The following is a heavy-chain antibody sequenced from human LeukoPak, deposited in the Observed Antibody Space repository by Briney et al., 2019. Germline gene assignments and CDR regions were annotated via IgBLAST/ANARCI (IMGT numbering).Heavy chain of an antibody. Sequence: PGGSLRLSCTASGFSFSGHWMHWARQLPGKGLVWVSRISPTGSTTSYADSVKGRFTISRDNAKNSLYLQMNSLRAEDTAVYYCAREAAAGGLDYWGQGTLVTVSS. D-gene: IGHD6-13*01. J-gene: IGHJ4*02. V-gene: IGHV3-74*01. CDR2: ISPTGSTT. CDR3: AREAAAGGLDY. CDR1: GFSFSGHW.